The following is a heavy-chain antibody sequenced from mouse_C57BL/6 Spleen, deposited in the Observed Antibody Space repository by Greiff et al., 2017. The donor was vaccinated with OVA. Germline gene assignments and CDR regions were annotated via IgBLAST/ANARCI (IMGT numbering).Heavy chain of an antibody. CDR1: GFSLTSYG. CDR3: ARNSGYYGSGFAY. J-gene: IGHJ3*01. V-gene: IGHV2-2*01. CDR2: IWSGGST. D-gene: IGHD1-1*01. Sequence: QVQLKESGPGLVQPSQSLSITCTVSGFSLTSYGVHWVRQSPGKGLEWLGVIWSGGSTDYNAAFISRLSISKDNSKSQVFFKMNSLQADDTAIYYCARNSGYYGSGFAYWGQGTLVTVSA.